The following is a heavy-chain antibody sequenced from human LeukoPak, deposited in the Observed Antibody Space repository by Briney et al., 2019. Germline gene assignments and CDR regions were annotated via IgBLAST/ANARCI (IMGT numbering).Heavy chain of an antibody. CDR2: INRDGGIT. D-gene: IGHD1-26*01. J-gene: IGHJ4*02. CDR1: GFKFSNYW. Sequence: GGSLRLSCAASGFKFSNYWMHWVRQVPGKGLVWVSRINRDGGITTYADSVKGRFTISRDNAKNMLYLQLNSLRAEDTAVYYCIPDSEGRSGGDYWGQGTLVTVSS. V-gene: IGHV3-74*03. CDR3: IPDSEGRSGGDY.